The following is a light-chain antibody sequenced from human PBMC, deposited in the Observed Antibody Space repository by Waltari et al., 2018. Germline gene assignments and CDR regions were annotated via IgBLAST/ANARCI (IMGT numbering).Light chain of an antibody. Sequence: ETVLTQSPGTLALSPGESATLSCRASQSIGSSLAWYQHIPGQAPRLLFYDASNRATGIPARFSGSGSGTDFTLTISSLEPEDFAVYYCQQRINWPRTFGQGTKVEIK. J-gene: IGKJ1*01. CDR3: QQRINWPRT. CDR2: DAS. V-gene: IGKV3-11*01. CDR1: QSIGSS.